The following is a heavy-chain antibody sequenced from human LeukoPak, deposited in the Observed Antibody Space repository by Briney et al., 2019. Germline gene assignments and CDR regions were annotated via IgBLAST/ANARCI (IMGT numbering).Heavy chain of an antibody. V-gene: IGHV1-46*01. CDR3: ARDRFRLVVKSWSLSY. D-gene: IGHD3-22*01. CDR2: INPSGGST. Sequence: ASVKVSCKASGYTFTSYYMHWVRQAPGQGLEWMGIINPSGGSTSYAQKFQGRVTMTRDMSTSTVYMELSSLRSEDTAVYYCARDRFRLVVKSWSLSYWGQGTLVTVSS. J-gene: IGHJ4*02. CDR1: GYTFTSYY.